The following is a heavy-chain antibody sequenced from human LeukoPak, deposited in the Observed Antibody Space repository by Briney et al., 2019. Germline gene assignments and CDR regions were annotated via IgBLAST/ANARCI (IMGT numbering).Heavy chain of an antibody. CDR2: INPNSGGT. V-gene: IGHV1-2*02. J-gene: IGHJ5*02. Sequence: ASAKVSCKASGYTFTGYYMHWVRQAPGQGLEWMGWINPNSGGTNYAQKFQGRVTMTRDTSISTAYMELSRLRSDDTAVYYCARVPRRPTYNWFDPWGQGTLVTVSS. CDR1: GYTFTGYY. CDR3: ARVPRRPTYNWFDP.